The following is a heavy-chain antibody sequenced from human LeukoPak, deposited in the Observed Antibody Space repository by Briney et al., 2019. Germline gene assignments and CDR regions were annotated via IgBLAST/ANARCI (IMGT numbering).Heavy chain of an antibody. V-gene: IGHV3-48*03. D-gene: IGHD3-10*01. J-gene: IGHJ4*02. Sequence: GGSLRLSCAASGFAFSSYEMNWVRQAPGKGLEWVSYISSSGSTIYYADSVKGRFTISRDNAKNSLYLQMNSLRAEDTAVYYCARAGYYFDYWGQGTLVTVSS. CDR1: GFAFSSYE. CDR2: ISSSGSTI. CDR3: ARAGYYFDY.